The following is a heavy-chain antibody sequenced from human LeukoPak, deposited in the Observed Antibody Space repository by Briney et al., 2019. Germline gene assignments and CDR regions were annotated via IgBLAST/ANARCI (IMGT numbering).Heavy chain of an antibody. CDR1: GYTFTSYG. J-gene: IGHJ4*02. CDR3: ARGYYYDSSGYYPGGDY. Sequence: GASVKASCKASGYTFTSYGISWVRQAPGQGLEWMGWISAYNGNTNYAQKLQGRVTMTTETSTSTVYMELSSLRSEDTAVYYCARGYYYDSSGYYPGGDYWGQGTLVTVSS. D-gene: IGHD3-22*01. V-gene: IGHV1-18*01. CDR2: ISAYNGNT.